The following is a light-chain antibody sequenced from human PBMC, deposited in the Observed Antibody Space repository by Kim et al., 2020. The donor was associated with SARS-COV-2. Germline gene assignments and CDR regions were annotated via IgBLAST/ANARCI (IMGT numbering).Light chain of an antibody. CDR2: KAS. CDR1: QSISSW. J-gene: IGKJ2*01. V-gene: IGKV1-5*03. CDR3: QQYSSYSPYT. Sequence: DIQMTQSPSTLSASVGDRVTITCRASQSISSWLAWYQQKPGKAPKLLIYKASSLQSGVPSRFSGSGSGTEFTLTISSLQPDDFATYYCQQYSSYSPYTFGRGTKLEI.